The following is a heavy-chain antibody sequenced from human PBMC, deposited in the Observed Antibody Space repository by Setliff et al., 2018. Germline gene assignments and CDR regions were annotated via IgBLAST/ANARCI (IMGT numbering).Heavy chain of an antibody. V-gene: IGHV4-34*01. Sequence: ETLSLTCAAHGGSFSDYYWTWIRQPPGKGLEWIANIYYSGNTYYNPSLKSRVTISVDTSKNQFSLRLSSVDASDTATYYCARHHGIVGYYGSRTYHYFDPWGRGTLVTVSS. CDR1: GGSFSDYY. J-gene: IGHJ5*02. CDR3: ARHHGIVGYYGSRTYHYFDP. CDR2: IYYSGNT. D-gene: IGHD3-10*01.